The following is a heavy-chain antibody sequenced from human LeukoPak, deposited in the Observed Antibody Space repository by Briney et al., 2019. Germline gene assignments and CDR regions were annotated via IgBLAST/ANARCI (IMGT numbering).Heavy chain of an antibody. CDR1: GYTFTGYY. Sequence: ASVKVSCKASGYTFTGYYMHWVRQAPGQGLEWMGWINPNNGGTNYAQKFQGWVTMTRDTSITTAYMELSRLRSDDTAVYYCARGGTKQPSDVFDIWGQGTMVTVSS. CDR2: INPNNGGT. CDR3: ARGGTKQPSDVFDI. V-gene: IGHV1-2*04. D-gene: IGHD2-15*01. J-gene: IGHJ3*02.